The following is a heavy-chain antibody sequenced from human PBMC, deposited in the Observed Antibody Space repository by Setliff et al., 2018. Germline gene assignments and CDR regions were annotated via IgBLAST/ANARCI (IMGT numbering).Heavy chain of an antibody. J-gene: IGHJ4*02. Sequence: ASVKVSCKASGYTFSHSGITWVRQAPGQGLEWMGWISVYTGNTNYALKLQGRVTMTTDASTSTADMELRGLTSDDTAVYYCSRLVRYCSKTTCQTASGAELWGQGTLVTVS. D-gene: IGHD2-8*01. CDR3: SRLVRYCSKTTCQTASGAEL. CDR1: GYTFSHSG. V-gene: IGHV1-18*01. CDR2: ISVYTGNT.